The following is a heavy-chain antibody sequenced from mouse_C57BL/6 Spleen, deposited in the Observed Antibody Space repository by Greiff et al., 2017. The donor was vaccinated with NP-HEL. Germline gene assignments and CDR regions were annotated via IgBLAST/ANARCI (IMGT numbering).Heavy chain of an antibody. CDR1: GFSLTSNG. D-gene: IGHD2-4*01. CDR2: IWGDGST. J-gene: IGHJ1*03. V-gene: IGHV2-3*01. CDR3: ASYDYDWYFDV. Sequence: QVQLKASGPGLVAPSRSRSTTGTAPGFSLTSNGVSGVRQPPGNGLEWLGVIWGDGSTNYHSALISRLSISKDNSKSQVFLKLNSLQTDDTATYYCASYDYDWYFDVWGTGTTVTVSS.